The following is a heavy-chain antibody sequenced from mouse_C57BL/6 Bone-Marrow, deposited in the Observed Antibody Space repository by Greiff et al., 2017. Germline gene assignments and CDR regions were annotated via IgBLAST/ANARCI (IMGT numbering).Heavy chain of an antibody. Sequence: QVQLQQPGAELVMPGASVKLSCKASGYTFTSYWMHWVKQRPGQGLEWIGEIDPSDSYTNYNQKFKGKSTLTVDTSSSTAYMQLSSLTSEDSAVSYCAREGYFFDYWGQGTTLTVSS. CDR1: GYTFTSYW. CDR3: AREGYFFDY. CDR2: IDPSDSYT. J-gene: IGHJ2*01. V-gene: IGHV1-69*01.